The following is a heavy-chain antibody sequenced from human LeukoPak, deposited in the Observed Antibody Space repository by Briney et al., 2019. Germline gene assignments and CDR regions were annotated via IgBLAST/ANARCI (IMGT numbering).Heavy chain of an antibody. D-gene: IGHD6-19*01. CDR1: GFTFSSYA. Sequence: GGSLRLSCAASGFTFSSYAMHWVRQAPGKGLEYVSAISSNGGSTYYANSVKGRFTISRDNSKNTLYLQMGSLRAEDMAVYYCARAGIAVAGSFDYWGQGTLVTVSS. V-gene: IGHV3-64*01. J-gene: IGHJ4*02. CDR2: ISSNGGST. CDR3: ARAGIAVAGSFDY.